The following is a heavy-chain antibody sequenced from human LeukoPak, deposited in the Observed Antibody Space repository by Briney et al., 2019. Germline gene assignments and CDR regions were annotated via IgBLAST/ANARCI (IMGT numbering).Heavy chain of an antibody. J-gene: IGHJ3*02. Sequence: SETLSLTCAVYGGSFSGYYWSWIRQPPGKGLEWIGEINHSGSTNYNPSLKSRVTISVDTSKNQLSLKLSSVTAADTAVYYCARAPRIQLWLRAGNAFDIWGQGTMVTVSS. CDR3: ARAPRIQLWLRAGNAFDI. CDR1: GGSFSGYY. CDR2: INHSGST. V-gene: IGHV4-34*01. D-gene: IGHD5-18*01.